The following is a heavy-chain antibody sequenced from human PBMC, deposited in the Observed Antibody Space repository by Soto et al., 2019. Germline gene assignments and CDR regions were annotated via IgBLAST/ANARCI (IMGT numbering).Heavy chain of an antibody. CDR3: VGGFYHGDY. V-gene: IGHV3-30*03. Sequence: GGSLRLSCVASGFNFNNYGMLWVRQAPGKGLEWVAIVSYDGSNKNYADSVKGRFTISRDNSKSTVYLQMNTLRTEDTAIYYCVGGFYHGDYWGQGTRVTVAS. CDR2: VSYDGSNK. D-gene: IGHD3-10*01. CDR1: GFNFNNYG. J-gene: IGHJ4*02.